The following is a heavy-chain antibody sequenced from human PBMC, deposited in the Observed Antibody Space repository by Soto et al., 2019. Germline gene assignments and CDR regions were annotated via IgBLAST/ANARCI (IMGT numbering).Heavy chain of an antibody. D-gene: IGHD1-1*01. CDR1: GVSFSDTY. J-gene: IGHJ4*02. CDR3: AKVLLAVGGTLEYCFDS. CDR2: ISTTGSTI. V-gene: IGHV3-11*01. Sequence: QVQLVQSGGGLVKPGGSLRLSCAVSGVSFSDTYMTWIRQVPGKGLEWISYISTTGSTIYYADSVKGRFTISRYNAKNSLSLQITSLRAEDTAVYYCAKVLLAVGGTLEYCFDSWGQGTVVSVS.